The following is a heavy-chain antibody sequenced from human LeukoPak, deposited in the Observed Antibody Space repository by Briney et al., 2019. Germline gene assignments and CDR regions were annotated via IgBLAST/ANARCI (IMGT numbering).Heavy chain of an antibody. CDR1: GFTFSSYS. CDR2: ISSSSSYI. J-gene: IGHJ5*02. Sequence: GGSLRLSCAASGFTFSSYSMNWVRQAPGKGLEWVSSISSSSSYIYYADSVKGRFTISRDNAKNSLYLQMNSLRAENTAVYYCARIDRYNWFDPWGQGTLVTVSS. V-gene: IGHV3-21*01. CDR3: ARIDRYNWFDP. D-gene: IGHD2/OR15-2a*01.